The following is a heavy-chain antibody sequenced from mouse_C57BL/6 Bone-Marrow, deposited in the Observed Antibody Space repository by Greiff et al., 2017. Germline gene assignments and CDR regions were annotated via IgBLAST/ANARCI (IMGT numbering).Heavy chain of an antibody. CDR1: GFSLTSYG. V-gene: IGHV2-2*01. J-gene: IGHJ3*01. CDR3: ARIPWFAY. Sequence: QVQLQQSGPGLVQPSQSLSITCTVSGFSLTSYGVHWVRQSPGKGLEWLGVIWSGGSTDYNAAFISRLSISKDNSKSQVFFKMNSLQADDTAIYYCARIPWFAYWGQGTLVTVSA. CDR2: IWSGGST.